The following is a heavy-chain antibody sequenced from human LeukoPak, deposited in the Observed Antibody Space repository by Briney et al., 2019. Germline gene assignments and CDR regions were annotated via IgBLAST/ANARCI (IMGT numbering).Heavy chain of an antibody. CDR2: ISTSGGST. CDR1: GFTFSSYA. V-gene: IGHV3-23*01. J-gene: IGHJ4*02. Sequence: GGSLRLSCAASGFTFSSYAMNWVRQAPGKGLEWVSAISTSGGSTYYADSVKGRFTISRDNSKNTLYLQMNSLRAEDTALYYCAKGRLGDYGDYWGQGTLVTVSS. D-gene: IGHD7-27*01. CDR3: AKGRLGDYGDY.